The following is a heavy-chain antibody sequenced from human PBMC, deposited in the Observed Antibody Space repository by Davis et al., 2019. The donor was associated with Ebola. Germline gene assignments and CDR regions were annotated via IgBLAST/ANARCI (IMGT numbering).Heavy chain of an antibody. CDR2: IIPIFGTA. D-gene: IGHD7-27*01. J-gene: IGHJ6*02. V-gene: IGHV1-69*13. Sequence: SVKVSSKASGYTFTSYAMHWVRQAPGQRLEWMGGIIPIFGTANYAQKFQGRVTITADESTSTAYMELSSLRSEDTAVYYCASTTNWGTLFYYYYGMDVWGQGTTVTVSS. CDR3: ASTTNWGTLFYYYYGMDV. CDR1: GYTFTSYA.